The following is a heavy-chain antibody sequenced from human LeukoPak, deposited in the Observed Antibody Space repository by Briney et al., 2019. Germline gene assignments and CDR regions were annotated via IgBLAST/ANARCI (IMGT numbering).Heavy chain of an antibody. CDR3: AGDYYESSDYWFGH. V-gene: IGHV1-24*01. D-gene: IGHD3-22*01. J-gene: IGHJ1*01. Sequence: ASVRVSCKVSGYTLTDLSIHWVRQAPGKGLEWMGGFDPEDGETINAQKIQGRVTMTGDTSTDTAYMELSSLRSEDTAVYYCAGDYYESSDYWFGHWGQGTRVAVSS. CDR2: FDPEDGET. CDR1: GYTLTDLS.